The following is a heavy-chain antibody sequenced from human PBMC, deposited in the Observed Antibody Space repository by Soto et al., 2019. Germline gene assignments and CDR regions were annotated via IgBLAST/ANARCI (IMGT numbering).Heavy chain of an antibody. CDR3: ARDVPHNWFDS. CDR2: IFSDGNT. CDR1: GFTVSISY. Sequence: PGGSLRLSCAASGFTVSISYMTWVRQVPGKGLEWVSIIFSDGNTYYADSVKGRFTISRDNAKNMVFLQMNSLRVEDTAVYYCARDVPHNWFDSWGQGTLVTVSS. V-gene: IGHV3-66*01. D-gene: IGHD3-10*02. J-gene: IGHJ5*01.